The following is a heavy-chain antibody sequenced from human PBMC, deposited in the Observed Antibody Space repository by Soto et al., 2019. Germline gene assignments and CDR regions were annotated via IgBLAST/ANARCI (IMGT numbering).Heavy chain of an antibody. J-gene: IGHJ4*02. V-gene: IGHV5-51*01. D-gene: IGHD3-22*01. CDR1: GYSFTNYW. Sequence: PGESLNISCKASGYSFTNYWIASVRQMPGKGLEYMGIIYPSDSDSRYSPSFQGQVTFSADKSISTAYLQWSSLRASDTAIYFCAISPRYFDVSAYYYSFDYWGQGTLVTVSS. CDR3: AISPRYFDVSAYYYSFDY. CDR2: IYPSDSDS.